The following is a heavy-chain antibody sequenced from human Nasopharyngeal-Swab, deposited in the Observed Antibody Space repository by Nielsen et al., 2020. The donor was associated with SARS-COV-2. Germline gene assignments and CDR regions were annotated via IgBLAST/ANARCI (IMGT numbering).Heavy chain of an antibody. CDR2: IYSSGST. CDR1: GFTVSSNY. Sequence: GESLKISCAASGFTVSSNYMSWVRQAPGKGLEWVSVIYSSGSTYYIDSVKGRFTVSRDNSRNTLYLQMNSLRPEDTAVYYCAREKAVAGIGGYHYYGMDVWGQGTTVTVSS. D-gene: IGHD6-19*01. J-gene: IGHJ6*02. CDR3: AREKAVAGIGGYHYYGMDV. V-gene: IGHV3-53*05.